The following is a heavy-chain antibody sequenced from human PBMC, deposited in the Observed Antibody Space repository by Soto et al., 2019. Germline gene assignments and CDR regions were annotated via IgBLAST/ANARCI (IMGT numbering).Heavy chain of an antibody. CDR2: INPNSGGT. CDR3: ARAPKVYGSSLAT. Sequence: QVQLVQSGAEVKEPGASVKVSCKASGYTITDNYLHWVRQAPGQGLEWMGWINPNSGGTNYAQKFQGRVTMTRDTSISTAYMALSRLRSDDTAVFYCARAPKVYGSSLATWGQGTPVTVSS. J-gene: IGHJ5*02. D-gene: IGHD6-19*01. CDR1: GYTITDNY. V-gene: IGHV1-2*02.